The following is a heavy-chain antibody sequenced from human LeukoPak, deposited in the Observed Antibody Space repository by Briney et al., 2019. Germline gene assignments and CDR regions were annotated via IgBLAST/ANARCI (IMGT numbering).Heavy chain of an antibody. D-gene: IGHD1-26*01. Sequence: PSETLSLTCTVSGASISSYYWSWIRQPPGKGLEWIGYIYYSGSTNYNPSLKSRVTISVDTSKNQFSLKLSSVTAADTAVYYCARGLPWDLEPDAFDIWGQGTMVTVSS. J-gene: IGHJ3*02. CDR1: GASISSYY. V-gene: IGHV4-59*01. CDR2: IYYSGST. CDR3: ARGLPWDLEPDAFDI.